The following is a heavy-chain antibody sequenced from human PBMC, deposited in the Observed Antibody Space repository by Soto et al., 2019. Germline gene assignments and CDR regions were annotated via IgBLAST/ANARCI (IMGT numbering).Heavy chain of an antibody. CDR2: ISYDGSNK. J-gene: IGHJ4*02. CDR3: AKGNSSGLFDS. CDR1: GFTFISYG. Sequence: PWGSLRLSCAASGFTFISYGIHFFRQAPGKGLEWLAVISYDGSNKNYADSVKGRFTISRDNSKNTLHLQMNSLRAEDTAVYYCAKGNSSGLFDSWGQGALVTVSS. V-gene: IGHV3-30*18. D-gene: IGHD3-22*01.